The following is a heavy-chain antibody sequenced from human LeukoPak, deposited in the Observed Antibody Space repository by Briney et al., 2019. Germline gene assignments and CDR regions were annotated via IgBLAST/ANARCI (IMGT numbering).Heavy chain of an antibody. CDR2: FDPEDGET. J-gene: IGHJ4*02. D-gene: IGHD1-26*01. Sequence: AASVKVSFKVSGYTLTELSMHWVRQAPGKGLEWMGGFDPEDGETIYAQKFQGRVTMTEDTSTDTAYMELSSLRSEDTAVYYCARDLSGTYMVDYWGQGTLVTVSS. CDR1: GYTLTELS. V-gene: IGHV1-24*01. CDR3: ARDLSGTYMVDY.